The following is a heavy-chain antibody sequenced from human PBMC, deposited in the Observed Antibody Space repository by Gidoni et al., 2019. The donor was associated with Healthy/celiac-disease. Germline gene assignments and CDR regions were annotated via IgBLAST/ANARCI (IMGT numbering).Heavy chain of an antibody. D-gene: IGHD6-19*01. V-gene: IGHV3-33*01. CDR1: GFTFSSYG. Sequence: QVQLVESGGGVVQPGRSLRLSCAASGFTFSSYGMHWVRQAPGKGLEWVAVIWYDGSNKYYADSVKGRFTISRDNSKNTLYLQMNSLRAEDTAVYYCARDPIAVAAPYNWFDPWGQGTLVTVSS. J-gene: IGHJ5*02. CDR2: IWYDGSNK. CDR3: ARDPIAVAAPYNWFDP.